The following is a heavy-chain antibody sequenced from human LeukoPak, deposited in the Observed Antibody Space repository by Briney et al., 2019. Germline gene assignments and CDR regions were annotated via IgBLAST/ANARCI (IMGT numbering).Heavy chain of an antibody. D-gene: IGHD6-13*01. CDR2: INAGNGNT. CDR3: ARGASSSWYYYGMDV. V-gene: IGHV1-3*01. CDR1: GYTFTSCA. Sequence: GASVKVSCKASGYTFTSCAMHWVRQAPGQRLEWMGWINAGNGNTKYSQKFQGRVTITRDTSASTAYMELSSLRSEDTAVYYCARGASSSWYYYGMDVWGKGTTVTVSS. J-gene: IGHJ6*04.